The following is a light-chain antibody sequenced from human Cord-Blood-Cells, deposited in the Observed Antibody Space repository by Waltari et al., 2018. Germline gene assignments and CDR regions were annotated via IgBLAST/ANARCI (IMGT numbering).Light chain of an antibody. J-gene: IGLJ2*01. CDR3: NSRDSSGNHVV. CDR2: GNK. V-gene: IGLV3-19*01. Sequence: SSELTQDPAVSVSLGQTVRITCQGDSLRRYYASWYQQKPGQAPVLVIYGNKNRPSGIPDRFSGSSSGNTASLTITGAQAEDEADYYCNSRDSSGNHVVFGGGTKLTVL. CDR1: SLRRYY.